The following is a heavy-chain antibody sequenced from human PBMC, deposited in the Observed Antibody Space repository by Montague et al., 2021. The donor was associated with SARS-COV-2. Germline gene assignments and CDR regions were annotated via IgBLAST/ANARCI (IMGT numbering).Heavy chain of an antibody. V-gene: IGHV4-34*01. D-gene: IGHD3-22*01. J-gene: IGHJ4*02. CDR3: ARGRQRFNMIVVVMTGGEYYFDY. Sequence: SETLSLTCAVYGGSFSDNYWSWIRKPPGKGLEWIGEINHRGTSNXNPSLKSRVSISVDTPKNQFSLYLGSVTAADTAVYYCARGRQRFNMIVVVMTGGEYYFDYWGQGTLVTVSS. CDR2: INHRGTS. CDR1: GGSFSDNY.